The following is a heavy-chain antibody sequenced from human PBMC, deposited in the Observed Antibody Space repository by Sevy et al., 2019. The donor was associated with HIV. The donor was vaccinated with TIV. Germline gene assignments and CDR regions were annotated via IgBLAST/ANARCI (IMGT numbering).Heavy chain of an antibody. Sequence: GGALRLSCAASGFTFSSYSMNWVRQAPGKGLEWVSSISSSSSYIYYADSVKGRFTISRDNAKNSLYLQMNSLRAEDTAVYYCASRLYYYDLNGYYRWYFAYWGQGTLVPVSS. V-gene: IGHV3-21*01. CDR2: ISSSSSYI. CDR3: ASRLYYYDLNGYYRWYFAY. D-gene: IGHD3-22*01. CDR1: GFTFSSYS. J-gene: IGHJ4*02.